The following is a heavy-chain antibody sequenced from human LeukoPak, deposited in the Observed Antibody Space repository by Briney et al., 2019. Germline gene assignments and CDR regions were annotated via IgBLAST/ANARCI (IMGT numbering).Heavy chain of an antibody. J-gene: IGHJ4*02. CDR2: IWYDGSNK. CDR3: ARDRLVASSTDSMRSVFDY. V-gene: IGHV3-33*01. CDR1: GFTFSSYG. D-gene: IGHD5-12*01. Sequence: GGSLRLSCAASGFTFSSYGMHWVRQAPGKGLEWVAVIWYDGSNKYYADSVKGRFTISRDNSKNTLYLQMNSLRAEDTAVYYCARDRLVASSTDSMRSVFDYWGQGTLVTVSS.